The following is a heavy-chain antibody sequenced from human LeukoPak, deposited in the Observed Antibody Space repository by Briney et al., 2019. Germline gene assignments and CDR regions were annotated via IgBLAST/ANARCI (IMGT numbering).Heavy chain of an antibody. J-gene: IGHJ4*02. CDR2: ISYDGSNK. V-gene: IGHV3-30-3*01. CDR3: ARDLSGYYDSSGYEPFDY. D-gene: IGHD3-22*01. CDR1: GFTFSSYA. Sequence: GGSLRLSCAASGFTFSSYAMHWVRQAPGKGLEWVAVISYDGSNKYYADSVKGRFTISRDNSKNTLYLQMNSLRAKDTAVYYCARDLSGYYDSSGYEPFDYWGQGTLVTVSS.